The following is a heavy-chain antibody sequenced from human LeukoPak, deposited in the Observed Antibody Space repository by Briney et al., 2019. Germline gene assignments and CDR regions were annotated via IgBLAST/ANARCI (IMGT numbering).Heavy chain of an antibody. CDR2: IYSGGST. Sequence: GGSLRLSCAASGFTVSSNYMSWVRQAPGKGLEGVSVIYSGGSTYYADSVKGRFTIDRDNSKNTVYLQMNSLRPDDTAIYFCARQEARDYYYEGLDYWGQGNLVTVSS. J-gene: IGHJ4*02. D-gene: IGHD3-22*01. CDR3: ARQEARDYYYEGLDY. CDR1: GFTVSSNY. V-gene: IGHV3-53*05.